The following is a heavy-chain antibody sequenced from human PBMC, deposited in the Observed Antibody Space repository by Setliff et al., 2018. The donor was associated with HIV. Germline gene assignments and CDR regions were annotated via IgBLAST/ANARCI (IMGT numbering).Heavy chain of an antibody. J-gene: IGHJ6*03. CDR3: ARGTFEVVITYYYYYMDV. CDR1: GASITSGYY. Sequence: PSETLSLTCTVSGASITSGYYWSWVRQHPGKGLEWIGFIYYSGTTYYNPSLESRVTISVDTSKNQFSLKLSSVTAADTAVYYCARGTFEVVITYYYYYMDVWGKGTTVTVSS. D-gene: IGHD3-16*01. CDR2: IYYSGTT. V-gene: IGHV4-31*03.